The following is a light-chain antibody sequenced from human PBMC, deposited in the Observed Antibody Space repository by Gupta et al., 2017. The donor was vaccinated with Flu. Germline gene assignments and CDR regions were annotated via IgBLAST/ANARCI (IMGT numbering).Light chain of an antibody. CDR3: ETWDSSLSAVV. V-gene: IGLV1-51*02. Sequence: KVSISCAGSNSNIVNNYVAWYGQLPGAAPKLLIYENNKRPSRIPDRFSGSKSGTSATLGITGLQTGDEADYYCETWDSSLSAVVFGGGTKVTVL. CDR1: NSNIVNNY. CDR2: ENN. J-gene: IGLJ2*01.